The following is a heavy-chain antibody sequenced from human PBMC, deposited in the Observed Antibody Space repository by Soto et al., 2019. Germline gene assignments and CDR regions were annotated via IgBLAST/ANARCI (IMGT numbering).Heavy chain of an antibody. CDR1: GYSFTSYQ. Sequence: ASVKVSCKTSGYSFTSYQVHWVRQAPGQGLEWMGIIDTSGESTSYAQKFQGRVNMTSDTSTTTVYLEVGNLRSEDTAVYYCVNGTADVNRDDYWGQGTLVTVSS. D-gene: IGHD1-1*01. J-gene: IGHJ4*02. CDR2: IDTSGEST. CDR3: VNGTADVNRDDY. V-gene: IGHV1-46*01.